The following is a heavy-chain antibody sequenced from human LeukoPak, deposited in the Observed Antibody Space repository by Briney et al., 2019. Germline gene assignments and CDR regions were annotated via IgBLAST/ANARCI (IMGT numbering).Heavy chain of an antibody. V-gene: IGHV3-74*01. CDR2: INSDGGYT. CDR1: GFAFSSYW. Sequence: GGSLRLSCAASGFAFSSYWMLWVRHAPGKGLGWVSRINSDGGYTNYADSVKGRFTISRDNAKNTLYLQMNSLRDEDTAGYYWARDLSHTFGSWGQGTLLTVSS. CDR3: ARDLSHTFGS. J-gene: IGHJ4*02.